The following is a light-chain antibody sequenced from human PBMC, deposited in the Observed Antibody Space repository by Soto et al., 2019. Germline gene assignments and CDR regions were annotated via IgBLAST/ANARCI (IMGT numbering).Light chain of an antibody. Sequence: QSALTQPPSASGSPGQSVTISCTGTSRDVGGYNYVSWYQQHPGKAPKLMIYEVTKRPSGVPDRFSGSKSGNTASLTVSGLQAEDEADYYCSSFAGSNNLIFGGGTQLNVL. J-gene: IGLJ2*01. V-gene: IGLV2-8*01. CDR3: SSFAGSNNLI. CDR2: EVT. CDR1: SRDVGGYNY.